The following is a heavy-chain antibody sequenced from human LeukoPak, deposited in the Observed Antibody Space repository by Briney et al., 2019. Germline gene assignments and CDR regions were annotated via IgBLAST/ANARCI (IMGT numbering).Heavy chain of an antibody. Sequence: SETLSLTCTVSGYSISSGYYWGWIRQPPGKGLEWIGNIYHSGKTYHNPSLKSRVAMSVDTSKNQFSLKLSSVTAADTAVYYCARDSYTVTTGNWYFDLWGRGTLVTVSS. CDR3: ARDSYTVTTGNWYFDL. V-gene: IGHV4-38-2*02. D-gene: IGHD4-17*01. J-gene: IGHJ2*01. CDR2: IYHSGKT. CDR1: GYSISSGYY.